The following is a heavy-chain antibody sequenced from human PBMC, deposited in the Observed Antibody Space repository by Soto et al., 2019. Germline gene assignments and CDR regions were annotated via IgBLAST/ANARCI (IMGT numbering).Heavy chain of an antibody. V-gene: IGHV1-46*01. CDR3: ARYGNIRAAAAPAFDY. J-gene: IGHJ4*02. CDR1: GYTFTSYY. CDR2: INPSGGGT. D-gene: IGHD6-13*01. Sequence: ASVKVSCKASGYTFTSYYMHWVRQAPGQGLEWMGIINPSGGGTSYAQKFQGRVTMTRDTSTSTVYMELSSLRSEDTAVYYCARYGNIRAAAAPAFDYWGQGTLVTVSS.